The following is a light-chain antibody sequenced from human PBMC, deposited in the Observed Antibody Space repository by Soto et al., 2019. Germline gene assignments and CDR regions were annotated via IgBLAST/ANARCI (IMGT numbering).Light chain of an antibody. Sequence: DIQMTQSPSSLSASLGDRVTITCRASQGIKKYVAWYQQKPGKVPKLLIYAASSLQSGVPSRFSGSGSGTDFTLTISSLQPEDVATYYCQQYNNWPPFSFGPGTKVDIK. CDR1: QGIKKY. CDR2: AAS. CDR3: QQYNNWPPFS. V-gene: IGKV1-27*01. J-gene: IGKJ3*01.